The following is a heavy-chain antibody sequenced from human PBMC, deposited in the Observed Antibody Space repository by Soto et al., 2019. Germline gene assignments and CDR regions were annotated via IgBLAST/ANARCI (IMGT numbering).Heavy chain of an antibody. CDR1: GGSISGYY. CDR2: IYASGNT. Sequence: QVQLQESGPGLVKPSETLSLTCTVSGGSISGYYWSWIRQPAGKRLEWIGRIYASGNTNKNPSLKSRVTRSVDTSKNQFSRRLNSVTAADTAVYYGARVGRTMATVTTDAFDVWGQGTKVTVSS. CDR3: ARVGRTMATVTTDAFDV. D-gene: IGHD4-17*01. J-gene: IGHJ3*01. V-gene: IGHV4-4*07.